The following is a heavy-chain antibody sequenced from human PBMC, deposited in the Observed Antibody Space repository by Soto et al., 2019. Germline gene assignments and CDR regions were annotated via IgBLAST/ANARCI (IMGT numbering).Heavy chain of an antibody. Sequence: QVQLVQSGAEVKKPGSSVKVSCKASGGTFSSYAISWVRQAPGQGLEWMGGIIPIFGTANYAQKFQGRVTINADDSTSTAYMDLISLRCEDTAVYYCERGGSPWQLDGWFDPWGQGTLVTVSS. V-gene: IGHV1-69*01. J-gene: IGHJ5*02. CDR3: ERGGSPWQLDGWFDP. D-gene: IGHD1-26*01. CDR1: GGTFSSYA. CDR2: IIPIFGTA.